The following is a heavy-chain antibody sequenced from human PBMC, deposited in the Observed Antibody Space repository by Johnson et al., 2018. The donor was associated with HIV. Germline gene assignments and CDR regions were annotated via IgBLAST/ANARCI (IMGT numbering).Heavy chain of an antibody. V-gene: IGHV3-30*04. J-gene: IGHJ3*02. D-gene: IGHD1-20*01. Sequence: QVQLVESGGGVVQPGRSLRLSCAASGFSFSSYAMHWVRQAPGKGLEWVAVISYDGSNKYYADSVKGRFTISRDNSKNTLYLQMNSLRAEDTAVYYCASSITGAHRGAFDIWGQGTMVTVSS. CDR1: GFSFSSYA. CDR2: ISYDGSNK. CDR3: ASSITGAHRGAFDI.